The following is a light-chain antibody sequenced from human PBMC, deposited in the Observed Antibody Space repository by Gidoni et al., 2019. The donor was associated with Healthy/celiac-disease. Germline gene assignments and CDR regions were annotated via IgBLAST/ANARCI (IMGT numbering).Light chain of an antibody. J-gene: IGLJ1*01. CDR3: SSYTSTSTLYV. CDR2: EVS. Sequence: QSALTQPASVSGSPGQSITISCTGTSSDVGDYNYVPWYQQHPGKAPKLMIYEVSKRPSGVSNRFSGSKSGNTASLTISGLQAEDEADYYCSSYTSTSTLYVFGTGTKVTVL. V-gene: IGLV2-14*01. CDR1: SSDVGDYNY.